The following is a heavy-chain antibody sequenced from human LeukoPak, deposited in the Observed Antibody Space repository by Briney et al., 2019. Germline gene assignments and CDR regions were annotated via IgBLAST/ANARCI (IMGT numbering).Heavy chain of an antibody. Sequence: GGSLRLSCAASGFTFSSYGMHWVRQAPGKGLEWVAVIWYDGSNKYYADSVKGRFTISRDNSKNTLYLQMNSLRAEDTAVYYCARDNGIAAAGTLDYWGQGTLVTVSS. D-gene: IGHD6-13*01. CDR2: IWYDGSNK. CDR3: ARDNGIAAAGTLDY. J-gene: IGHJ4*02. CDR1: GFTFSSYG. V-gene: IGHV3-33*01.